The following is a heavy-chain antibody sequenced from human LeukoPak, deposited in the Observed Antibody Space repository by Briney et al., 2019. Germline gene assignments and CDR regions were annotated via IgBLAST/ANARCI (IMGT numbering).Heavy chain of an antibody. Sequence: SETLSVTCTVSGGSISSSSYYWGWIRQPPGKGLEWVGSIYYRGSTYYNPSLKSRVTISVDTSKNQFSLKLSSVTAADTAVYYCARDRSTTVTTYLDYWGQGTLVTLSS. D-gene: IGHD4-17*01. J-gene: IGHJ4*02. V-gene: IGHV4-39*01. CDR2: IYYRGST. CDR1: GGSISSSSYY. CDR3: ARDRSTTVTTYLDY.